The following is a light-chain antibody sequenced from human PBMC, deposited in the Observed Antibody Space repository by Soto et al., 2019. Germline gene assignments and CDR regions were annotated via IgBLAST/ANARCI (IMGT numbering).Light chain of an antibody. CDR3: QQASAFPHT. Sequence: DIQMTQSPSSVSASVGDRVTITCRASQTIGTWLTWYQQNPGKAPKLLIYAASTLQNGVPSTFSGSGSGTDCPLPISSLQPDDFATYDCQQASAFPHTFGQGTRLEIK. CDR1: QTIGTW. V-gene: IGKV1-12*01. CDR2: AAS. J-gene: IGKJ5*01.